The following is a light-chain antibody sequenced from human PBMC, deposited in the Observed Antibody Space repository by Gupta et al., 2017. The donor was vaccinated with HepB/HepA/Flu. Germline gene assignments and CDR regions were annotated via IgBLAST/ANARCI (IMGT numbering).Light chain of an antibody. J-gene: IGKJ4*01. CDR1: QSVSSY. CDR3: KQRSNWPLT. V-gene: IGKV3-11*01. Sequence: EIVLTQSPATLSLSPRERATPYCRASQSVSSYLAWYQQKPGQAPRLLIYDASNRATGIPARFSGSGSGTDFTLTISSLEPEDFGIYYCKQRSNWPLTFGGGTKVEIK. CDR2: DAS.